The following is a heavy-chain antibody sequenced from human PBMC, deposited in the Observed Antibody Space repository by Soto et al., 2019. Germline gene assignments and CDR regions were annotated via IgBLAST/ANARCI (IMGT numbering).Heavy chain of an antibody. D-gene: IGHD3-3*01. V-gene: IGHV1-18*01. CDR1: GYTFTSYG. CDR3: ARGFRFFGVVRYFDY. CDR2: ISAYNGNT. J-gene: IGHJ4*02. Sequence: GASVKVSCKASGYTFTSYGISWVRQAPGQGLEWMGWISAYNGNTNYAQKLQGRVTMTTDTSTSTAYMELRSLRSDDTAVYYCARGFRFFGVVRYFDYWGQGTLVTVSS.